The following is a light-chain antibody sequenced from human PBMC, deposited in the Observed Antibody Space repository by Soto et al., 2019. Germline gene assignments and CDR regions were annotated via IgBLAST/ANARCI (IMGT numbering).Light chain of an antibody. CDR1: ESIESRY. Sequence: EIVLTQSSATLSLSPGERATLSCRASESIESRYLAWYQQRPGQAPRLLIYGTSSRATGIPARFSGSGSGTDFSLTISRLEPEDFAVYYCQQFGSSPGFTFGPGTKVDIK. J-gene: IGKJ3*01. V-gene: IGKV3-20*01. CDR3: QQFGSSPGFT. CDR2: GTS.